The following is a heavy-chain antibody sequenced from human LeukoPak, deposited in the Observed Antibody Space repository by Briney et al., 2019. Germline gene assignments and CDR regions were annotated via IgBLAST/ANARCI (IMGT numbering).Heavy chain of an antibody. CDR3: AKGVKWELPIDY. CDR1: GFTFSNYA. V-gene: IGHV3-23*01. Sequence: QPGRSLRLSCAASGFTFSNYAMSWVRQAPGKGLEWVSVISGSGGKTYYAASVKGRFTISRDNSKNTLYLQMNSLRAEDTAVYHCAKGVKWELPIDYWGQGTLVTVSS. J-gene: IGHJ4*02. D-gene: IGHD1-26*01. CDR2: ISGSGGKT.